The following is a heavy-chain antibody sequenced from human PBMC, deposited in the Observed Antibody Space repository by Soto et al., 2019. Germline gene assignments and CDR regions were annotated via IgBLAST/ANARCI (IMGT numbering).Heavy chain of an antibody. CDR1: GFTFSRYP. D-gene: IGHD2-21*02. CDR3: AKEQSTVVTPGSCFDY. CDR2: ISGSGRDT. J-gene: IGHJ4*02. Sequence: PGGSLRLSCTASGFTFSRYPMSWVRQAPGKGLEWVSSISGSGRDTNYADSVKGRFTISRDNSKNTLYLQMNSLRAEDTAVYYCAKEQSTVVTPGSCFDYWGQGTLVTVSS. V-gene: IGHV3-23*01.